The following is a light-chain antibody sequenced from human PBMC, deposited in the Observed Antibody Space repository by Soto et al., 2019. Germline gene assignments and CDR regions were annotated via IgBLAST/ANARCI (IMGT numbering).Light chain of an antibody. Sequence: AIQLTQSPSSLSASVGDRVTITCRASQDIRGALAWYQQKPGKAPKLLIYDVSSLESGVPSRFSGSGSGTDFTLTSSSLQPEDFATYYCQQFNTNPITFGQGTRLEIK. V-gene: IGKV1-13*02. CDR3: QQFNTNPIT. CDR1: QDIRGA. CDR2: DVS. J-gene: IGKJ5*01.